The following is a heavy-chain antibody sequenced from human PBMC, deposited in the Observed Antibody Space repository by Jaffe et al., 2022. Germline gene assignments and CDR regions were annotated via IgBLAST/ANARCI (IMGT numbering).Heavy chain of an antibody. CDR2: IYHSGST. J-gene: IGHJ5*02. CDR3: ARHEVERQWLDPYNWFDP. V-gene: IGHV4-38-2*01. Sequence: QVQLQESGPGLVKPSETLSLTCAVSGYSISSGYYWGWIRQPPGKGLEWIGSIYHSGSTYYNPSLKSRVTISVDTSKNQFSLKLSSVTAADTAVYYCARHEVERQWLDPYNWFDPWGQGTLVTVSS. D-gene: IGHD6-19*01. CDR1: GYSISSGYY.